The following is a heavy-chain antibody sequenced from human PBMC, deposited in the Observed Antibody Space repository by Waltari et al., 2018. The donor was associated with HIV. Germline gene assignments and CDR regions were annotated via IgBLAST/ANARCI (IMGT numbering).Heavy chain of an antibody. CDR1: GFTFSNYG. J-gene: IGHJ6*02. Sequence: EVQVLESGGALVQPGGSLRLSCAASGFTFSNYGMSWVRQAPGKGLEVVSTIGGSGGSTYYADSVKGRFTVSRDNSKNTRYLQMNSLRAEDTAVYFCVKEHQYSHSWYSYYGMDVWGQGTTVTVSS. D-gene: IGHD6-13*01. CDR3: VKEHQYSHSWYSYYGMDV. CDR2: IGGSGGST. V-gene: IGHV3-23*01.